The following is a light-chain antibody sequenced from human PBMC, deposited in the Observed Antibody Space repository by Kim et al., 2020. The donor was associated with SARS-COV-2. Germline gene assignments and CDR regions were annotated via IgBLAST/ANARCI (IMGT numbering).Light chain of an antibody. Sequence: SYELTQPPSVSVSPGQAATITCPGHKLGEKHVSWYQQKPGQSPVLVIYQDNKRPSGIPERFSGSNSGNTATLTVSGTQVMDEADYYCQAWDSNAGVFGGGAQLTDL. CDR3: QAWDSNAGV. V-gene: IGLV3-1*01. CDR2: QDN. CDR1: KLGEKH. J-gene: IGLJ3*02.